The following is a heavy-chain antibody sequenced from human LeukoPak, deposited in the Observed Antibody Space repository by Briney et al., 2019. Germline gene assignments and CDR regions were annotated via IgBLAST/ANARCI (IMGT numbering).Heavy chain of an antibody. CDR2: ISYDGSNK. V-gene: IGHV3-30*18. J-gene: IGHJ4*02. CDR1: GFTFSSYG. Sequence: GRSLRLSCAASGFTFSSYGMHWVRQAPGKGLEWVAVISYDGSNKYYADSVTGRFTISRDNSKNTLYLQMNSLRAEDTAVYYCAKDISGYNWNYGAFDYWGQGTLVTVSS. D-gene: IGHD1-7*01. CDR3: AKDISGYNWNYGAFDY.